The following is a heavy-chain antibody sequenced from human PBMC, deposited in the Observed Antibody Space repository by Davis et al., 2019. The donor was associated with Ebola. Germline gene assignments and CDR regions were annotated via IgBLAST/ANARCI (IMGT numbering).Heavy chain of an antibody. Sequence: MPSETLSLTCTVSGGSISTNYWSWIRQPPGKGLEWIGYIYYSGTTNYNPSLKSRVTMSVDTSKNQFSLKLSSVTAADTAVYYCARGNYGDYIVLYYYNMDVWGQGTTVTVSS. CDR1: GGSISTNY. CDR3: ARGNYGDYIVLYYYNMDV. CDR2: IYYSGTT. D-gene: IGHD4-17*01. J-gene: IGHJ6*02. V-gene: IGHV4-59*01.